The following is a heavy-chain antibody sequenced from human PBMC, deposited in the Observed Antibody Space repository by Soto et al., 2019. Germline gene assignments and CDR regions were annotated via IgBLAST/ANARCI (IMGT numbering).Heavy chain of an antibody. CDR3: ARCIAAAGTGPLHY. V-gene: IGHV3-23*01. Sequence: GRSLRLSCAASGFTFSSYAMSWVRQAPGKGLEWVSAISGSGGSTYYADSVKGRFTISRDNSKNTLYLQMNSLRAEDTAVYYCARCIAAAGTGPLHYLGQGTMVTVSS. CDR1: GFTFSSYA. D-gene: IGHD6-13*01. CDR2: ISGSGGST. J-gene: IGHJ4*02.